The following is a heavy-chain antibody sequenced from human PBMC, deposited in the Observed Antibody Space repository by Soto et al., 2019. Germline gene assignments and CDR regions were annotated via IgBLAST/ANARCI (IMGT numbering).Heavy chain of an antibody. V-gene: IGHV3-15*01. Sequence: GGSLRLSCAASGFTFSNAWMSWVRQAPGKGLEWVGRIKSKTDGGTTDYAAPVKGRFTISRDDSKNTLYLQMNSLKTEDTAVYYCTTDDYYDSSGYYPVFSYWGQGTLVTVSS. D-gene: IGHD3-22*01. CDR3: TTDDYYDSSGYYPVFSY. J-gene: IGHJ4*02. CDR1: GFTFSNAW. CDR2: IKSKTDGGTT.